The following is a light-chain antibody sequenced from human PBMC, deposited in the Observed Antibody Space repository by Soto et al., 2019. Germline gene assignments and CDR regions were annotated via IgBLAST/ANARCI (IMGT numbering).Light chain of an antibody. CDR2: AVS. Sequence: QSALTQPASVSGSPGQSITISCAGTNSDVGAYNYVSWYQQHPGRAPKLMIFAVSSRPSGVSDRFSGSKSGNTASLTISGLQAEDEADYYCSSYRRGSVVFGGGTKLTV. J-gene: IGLJ2*01. V-gene: IGLV2-14*03. CDR1: NSDVGAYNY. CDR3: SSYRRGSVV.